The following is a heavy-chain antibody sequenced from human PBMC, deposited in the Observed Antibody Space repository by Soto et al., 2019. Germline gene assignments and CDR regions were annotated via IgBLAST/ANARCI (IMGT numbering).Heavy chain of an antibody. CDR2: ISYDGSNK. CDR3: AKEAIAARHFDY. CDR1: GFTFSSYA. D-gene: IGHD6-6*01. V-gene: IGHV3-30-3*02. J-gene: IGHJ4*02. Sequence: GGSLRLSCAASGFTFSSYAMHWVRQAPGKGLEWVAVISYDGSNKYYADSVKGRFTISRDNSKNTLYLQMNSLRAEDTAVYYCAKEAIAARHFDYWGQGTLVTVSS.